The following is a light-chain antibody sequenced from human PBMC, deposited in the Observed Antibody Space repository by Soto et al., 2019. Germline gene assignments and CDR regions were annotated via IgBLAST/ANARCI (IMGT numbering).Light chain of an antibody. CDR1: NIGSKS. CDR2: YDT. CDR3: QVWDNSGHWV. J-gene: IGLJ3*02. Sequence: SYDLTQPPSVSVAPGKTARITCGGNNIGSKSVHWYQQKPGQAPVLVIYYDTDRPSGIPERFSGSNSGNTATLTISRVEAGDEADYYCQVWDNSGHWVFGGGTKLTVL. V-gene: IGLV3-21*04.